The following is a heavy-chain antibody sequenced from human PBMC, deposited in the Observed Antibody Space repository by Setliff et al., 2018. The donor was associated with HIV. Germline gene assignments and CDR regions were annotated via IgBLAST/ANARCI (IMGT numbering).Heavy chain of an antibody. J-gene: IGHJ4*02. D-gene: IGHD3-16*01. V-gene: IGHV1-2*02. CDR3: AREFPGGDGYNFGY. CDR2: INPNSGGA. Sequence: ASVKVSCKASGYTFTDYYIHWVRQAPGQGLEWMGWINPNSGGANYAQKFQGRVTMTRDTSISTAYMELSRLRSDDTAVFYCAREFPGGDGYNFGYWGQGTLVTVSS. CDR1: GYTFTDYY.